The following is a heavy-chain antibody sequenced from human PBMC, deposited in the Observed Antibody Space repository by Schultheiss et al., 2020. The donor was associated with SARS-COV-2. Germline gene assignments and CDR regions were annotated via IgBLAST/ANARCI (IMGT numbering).Heavy chain of an antibody. CDR2: IWYDGSNK. V-gene: IGHV3-33*08. Sequence: GESLKISCAASGFTFSSYGMHWVRQAPGKGLEWVAVIWYDGSNKYYADSVKGRFTISRDNSKNTLYLQMNSLRAEDSAVYYCARDDYGDYLSYSWGQGTLVTVSS. J-gene: IGHJ4*02. CDR1: GFTFSSYG. CDR3: ARDDYGDYLSYS. D-gene: IGHD4-17*01.